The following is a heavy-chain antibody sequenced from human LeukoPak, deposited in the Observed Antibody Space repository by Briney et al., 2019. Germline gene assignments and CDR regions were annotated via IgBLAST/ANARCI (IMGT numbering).Heavy chain of an antibody. CDR3: AKTVCSSWGFFDS. V-gene: IGHV3-30*02. Sequence: PGGSLRLSCAASGFTFRSYGMHWVRQAPGKGLEWMAFVRDDGSTKYYADSVKGRFTISRDNSKSTLFLQMNSLRAEDMAVCFCAKTVCSSWGFFDSWGQGTLVTVSS. J-gene: IGHJ4*02. CDR2: VRDDGSTK. CDR1: GFTFRSYG. D-gene: IGHD6-6*01.